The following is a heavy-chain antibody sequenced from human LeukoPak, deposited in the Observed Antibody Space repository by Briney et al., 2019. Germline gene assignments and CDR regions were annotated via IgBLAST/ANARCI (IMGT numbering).Heavy chain of an antibody. Sequence: SETLSLTCTVSGYSISSGYYWGWIRQPPGKGLEWIGSIYHSGSTYYNPSLKSRVTISVDTSKNQFSLKLSSVTAADTAVYYCARSYSSSSPWFDPWGQGTLVTVSS. J-gene: IGHJ5*02. D-gene: IGHD6-6*01. V-gene: IGHV4-38-2*02. CDR2: IYHSGST. CDR3: ARSYSSSSPWFDP. CDR1: GYSISSGYY.